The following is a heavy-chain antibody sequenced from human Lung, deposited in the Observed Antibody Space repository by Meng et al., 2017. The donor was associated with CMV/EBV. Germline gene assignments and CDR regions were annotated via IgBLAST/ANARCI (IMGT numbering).Heavy chain of an antibody. CDR3: ARDEYIILVSYGMDV. J-gene: IGHJ6*02. D-gene: IGHD3-9*01. CDR2: ISYDGSNK. CDR1: GFTFSSYA. V-gene: IGHV3-30-3*01. Sequence: GESLKISCAASGFTFSSYAMHWVRQAPGKGLEGVAVISYDGSNKYYADSVKGRFTISRDNSKNTLYLQMNSLRAVDTAVYYCARDEYIILVSYGMDVWGQGXTVTVSS.